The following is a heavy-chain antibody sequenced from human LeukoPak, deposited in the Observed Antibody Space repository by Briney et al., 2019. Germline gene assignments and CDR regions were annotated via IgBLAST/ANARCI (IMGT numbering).Heavy chain of an antibody. V-gene: IGHV3-48*03. Sequence: GGSLRLSCAASGFTFSSYEMNWVRQAPGKGLEWVSYISSSGSTIYYADSVKGRFTISRDNAKNSLYLQMNSLRAEDTAVYYCASYRVVREVDYWGQGTLVTVSS. CDR1: GFTFSSYE. CDR2: ISSSGSTI. CDR3: ASYRVVREVDY. J-gene: IGHJ4*02. D-gene: IGHD3-10*01.